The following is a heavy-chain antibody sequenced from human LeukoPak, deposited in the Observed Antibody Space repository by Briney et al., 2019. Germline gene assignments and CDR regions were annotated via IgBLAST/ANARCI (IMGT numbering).Heavy chain of an antibody. J-gene: IGHJ3*02. CDR1: GFTFSSYG. CDR3: AREAGRGSSKLGAFDI. V-gene: IGHV3-30*03. Sequence: AGGSLRLSCAASGFTFSSYGMHWVRQAPGKGLEWVAVISYDGSNKYYADSVKGRFTISRDNAKNSLYLQMNSLRAEDTAVYYCAREAGRGSSKLGAFDIWGQGTMVTVSS. D-gene: IGHD1-26*01. CDR2: ISYDGSNK.